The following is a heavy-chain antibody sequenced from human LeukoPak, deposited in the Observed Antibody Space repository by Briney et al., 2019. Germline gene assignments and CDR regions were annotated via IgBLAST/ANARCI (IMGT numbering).Heavy chain of an antibody. CDR2: FDPEDGET. V-gene: IGHV1-24*01. Sequence: ASVKVSCKVSGYTLTELSMHWVRQAPGKGLEWMGGFDPEDGETIYAQKFQGRVTMTEDTSTDTAYMELSSLRSEDTAVYYCATSDPYSAAADLYGMDVWGQGTTVTVSS. CDR1: GYTLTELS. CDR3: ATSDPYSAAADLYGMDV. J-gene: IGHJ6*02. D-gene: IGHD6-13*01.